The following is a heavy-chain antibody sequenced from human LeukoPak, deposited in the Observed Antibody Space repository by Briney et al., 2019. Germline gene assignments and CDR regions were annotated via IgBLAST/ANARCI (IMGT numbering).Heavy chain of an antibody. Sequence: PGGSLRLSCAVSGFTVSSNYMTWVRQAPGKGLEWVSIIYSGGSTSYADSVKGRFTISRDSSKNTLYLQMNSLRAEDTALYYCARRLEYSGSKGVFDYWGQATLVTVSS. D-gene: IGHD1-26*01. CDR1: GFTVSSNY. CDR3: ARRLEYSGSKGVFDY. CDR2: IYSGGST. V-gene: IGHV3-66*01. J-gene: IGHJ4*02.